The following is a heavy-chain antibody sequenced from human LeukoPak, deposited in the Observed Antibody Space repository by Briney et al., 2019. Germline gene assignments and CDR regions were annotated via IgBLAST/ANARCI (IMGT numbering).Heavy chain of an antibody. CDR3: AREVDCSTTSCYALGYYGMEV. Sequence: GASVTVSCKASGYTFTSYSISWVRQAPGQGLEWMGWISADNGNTKYAQKLQGRVTVTTDTSTSTAYMELRSLRSDDTAVYYCAREVDCSTTSCYALGYYGMEVWGQGTTVTVSS. CDR1: GYTFTSYS. D-gene: IGHD2-2*01. J-gene: IGHJ6*02. V-gene: IGHV1-18*01. CDR2: ISADNGNT.